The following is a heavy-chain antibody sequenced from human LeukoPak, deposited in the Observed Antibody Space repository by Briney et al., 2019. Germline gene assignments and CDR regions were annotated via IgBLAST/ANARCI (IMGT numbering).Heavy chain of an antibody. CDR2: IYYSGST. D-gene: IGHD4-17*01. V-gene: IGHV4-59*01. Sequence: PSETLSLTCTVSGGSISTYYWSWIRQPPGKGLEWIGYIYYSGSTNYNPPLKSRVTISVDTSKNQFSLKLNSVTAADTAVYYCASLFYGDYVNFWGQGTLVTVSS. CDR1: GGSISTYY. J-gene: IGHJ4*02. CDR3: ASLFYGDYVNF.